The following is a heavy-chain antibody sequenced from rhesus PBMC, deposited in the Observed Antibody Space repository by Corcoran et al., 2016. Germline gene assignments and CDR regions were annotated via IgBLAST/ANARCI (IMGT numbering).Heavy chain of an antibody. CDR1: GGSISGYY. Sequence: QVQLQESGPGLVKPSETLSLTCAVSGGSISGYYWNWIRQPPGKGLEGIGYIGGSSGIHYYNASLRSRVTSSTVMSKNQVSMKVGSGAAADTAVYSCARKAARGGGTTLDFEFWGQGALVTVSS. CDR3: ARKAARGGGTTLDFEF. J-gene: IGHJ1*01. CDR2: IGGSSGIH. V-gene: IGHV4-165*02. D-gene: IGHD1-14*01.